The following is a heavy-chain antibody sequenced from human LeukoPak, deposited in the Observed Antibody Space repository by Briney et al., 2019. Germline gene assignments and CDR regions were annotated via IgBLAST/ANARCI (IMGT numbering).Heavy chain of an antibody. CDR1: GYSISSGYY. CDR2: IYHSGST. CDR3: ARDGVLRYFDWSENWFDP. V-gene: IGHV4-38-2*02. D-gene: IGHD3-9*01. J-gene: IGHJ5*02. Sequence: PSETLSLTCTVSGYSISSGYYWGWIRQPPGKGLEWIGSIYHSGSTYYNPSLKSRVTISVDTSKNQFSLKLSSVTAADTAVYYCARDGVLRYFDWSENWFDPWGQGTLVTVSS.